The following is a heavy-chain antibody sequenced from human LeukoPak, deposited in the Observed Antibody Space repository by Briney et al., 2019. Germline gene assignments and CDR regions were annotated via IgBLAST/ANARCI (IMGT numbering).Heavy chain of an antibody. D-gene: IGHD6-13*01. J-gene: IGHJ4*02. CDR3: ARHISRAAAGIDY. V-gene: IGHV5-51*01. Sequence: GESLKISCKGSGYSVTSYWIGWVRQMPGKGLEWMGIIYPGDSDTRYSPSFQGQVTISADKSISTAYLQWSSLKASDTAMYYCARHISRAAAGIDYWGQGTLVTVSS. CDR2: IYPGDSDT. CDR1: GYSVTSYW.